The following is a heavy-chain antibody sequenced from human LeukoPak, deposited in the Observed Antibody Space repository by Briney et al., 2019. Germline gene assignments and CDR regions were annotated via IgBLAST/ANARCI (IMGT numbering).Heavy chain of an antibody. V-gene: IGHV3-23*01. CDR1: EFTFSIYA. CDR3: TRDRPNYYGSDGHYYRRNGDY. Sequence: GGSLRLPCAASEFTFSIYAMSWVRQAPGKGLEWVSSITSRGEGTWYAGSVKGRFTISRDNAKNTLYLQMNSLRAEDTAVYYCTRDRPNYYGSDGHYYRRNGDYWGQGTLVTVSS. D-gene: IGHD3-22*01. CDR2: ITSRGEGT. J-gene: IGHJ4*02.